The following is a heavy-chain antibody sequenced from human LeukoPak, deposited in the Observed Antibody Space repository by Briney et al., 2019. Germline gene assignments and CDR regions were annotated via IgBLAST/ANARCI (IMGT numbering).Heavy chain of an antibody. CDR1: GFTFSSYG. CDR3: AKQGHYYGSGSSFNAYYFDY. D-gene: IGHD3-10*01. CDR2: ISYDGSNK. Sequence: GGSPRLSCAVSGFTFSSYGMHWVRQAPGKGLEWVAVISYDGSNKYYADSVKGRFTISRDNSKNTLYLQMNSLRAEDTAVYYCAKQGHYYGSGSSFNAYYFDYWGQRTLVTVSS. J-gene: IGHJ4*02. V-gene: IGHV3-30*18.